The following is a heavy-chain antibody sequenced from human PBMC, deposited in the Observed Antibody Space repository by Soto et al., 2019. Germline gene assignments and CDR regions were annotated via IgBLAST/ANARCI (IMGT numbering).Heavy chain of an antibody. CDR2: MNPNSGDT. CDR3: VRGLEWLRNY. CDR1: GYTFTTYD. D-gene: IGHD5-12*01. J-gene: IGHJ4*02. V-gene: IGHV1-8*01. Sequence: QVQLVQSGAEVKKPGASVKVSCKATGYTFTTYDINWVRQATGQGLERMGWMNPNSGDTGYAQKFQGRVTMTRDTSISTAYMELSTLTSEDTAVYYCVRGLEWLRNYWGQGTLVTVSS.